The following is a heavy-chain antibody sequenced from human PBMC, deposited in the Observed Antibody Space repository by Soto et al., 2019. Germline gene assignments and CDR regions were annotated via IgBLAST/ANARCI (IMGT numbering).Heavy chain of an antibody. CDR3: ARLTLEDYYGMDV. J-gene: IGHJ6*02. V-gene: IGHV4-39*01. Sequence: PSETLSLTCTVSGGSISSSSYYWGWIRQPPGKGLEWIGSIYYSGSTYYNPSLKSRVTISVDTSKNQFSLKLSSVTAADTAVYYCARLTLEDYYGMDVWGQGTTVTVSS. CDR1: GGSISSSSYY. CDR2: IYYSGST.